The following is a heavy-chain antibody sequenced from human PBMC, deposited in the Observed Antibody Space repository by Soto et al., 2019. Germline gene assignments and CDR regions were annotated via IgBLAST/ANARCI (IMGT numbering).Heavy chain of an antibody. CDR3: ARGFSSYSDH. Sequence: ASVKVSCKASGYIFTYYDINWVRQAAGQGLEWMGWMNPNTGNTAYAQKFEGRRTLTTHPSTNTAVMDLTSRTSEDTALYYCARGFSSYSDHSAQGTLVTVSS. CDR1: GYIFTYYD. D-gene: IGHD6-13*01. CDR2: MNPNTGNT. V-gene: IGHV1-8*02. J-gene: IGHJ4*02.